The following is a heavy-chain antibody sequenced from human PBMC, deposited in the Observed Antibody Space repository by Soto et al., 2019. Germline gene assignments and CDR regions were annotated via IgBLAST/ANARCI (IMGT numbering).Heavy chain of an antibody. J-gene: IGHJ4*02. CDR2: ISSTGNTI. Sequence: EVQVVESGGGLVQPRGSLRLSCAASGFTFSTYSMNWVSYISSTGNTIYYPDSVKGRFTISRDTAKKSLYLQMNSLRAEDTAVYYCARSGYFDYWGQGTLVTVSS. CDR3: ARSGYFDY. V-gene: IGHV3-48*01. CDR1: GFTFSTYS. D-gene: IGHD2-8*02.